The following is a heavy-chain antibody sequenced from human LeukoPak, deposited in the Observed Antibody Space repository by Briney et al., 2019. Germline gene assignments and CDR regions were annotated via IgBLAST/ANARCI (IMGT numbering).Heavy chain of an antibody. D-gene: IGHD4-17*01. CDR1: GYTFTSYA. V-gene: IGHV7-4-1*01. J-gene: IGHJ4*02. Sequence: ASVKASCKASGYTFTSYAMNWVRQAPGQGLEWMGWINTNTGNPTYAQGFTGRFVFSLDTSVSTAYLQIGSLKAEDTAVYYCARGETTVTIVHWGQGTLVTVSS. CDR2: INTNTGNP. CDR3: ARGETTVTIVH.